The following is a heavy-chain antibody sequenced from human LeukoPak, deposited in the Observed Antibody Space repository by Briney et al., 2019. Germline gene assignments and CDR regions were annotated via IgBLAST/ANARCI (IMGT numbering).Heavy chain of an antibody. J-gene: IGHJ4*02. CDR1: GYTFTSYG. CDR2: ISAYNGNT. V-gene: IGHV1-18*01. CDR3: ARALYYDSSGYYVHYFDY. Sequence: GASVKVSCKASGYTFTSYGISWVRQAPGQGLEWMGWISAYNGNTNYAQKLQGRVTMTTDTSTSTAYMELRSLRSDDTAVYYCARALYYDSSGYYVHYFDYWGQGTLVTVSS. D-gene: IGHD3-22*01.